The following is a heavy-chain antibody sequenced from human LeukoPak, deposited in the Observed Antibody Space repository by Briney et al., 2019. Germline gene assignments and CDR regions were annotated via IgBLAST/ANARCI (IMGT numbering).Heavy chain of an antibody. V-gene: IGHV3-48*04. CDR2: ISSSSSTI. D-gene: IGHD6-13*01. J-gene: IGHJ3*02. Sequence: GGSLRLSCAASGFTFSSYSMNWVRQAPGRGLEWVSYISSSSSTIYYADSVKGRFTISRDNAKNSLYLQMNSLRAEDTAVYYCARSRDSSSWFDAFDIWGQGTMVTVSS. CDR1: GFTFSSYS. CDR3: ARSRDSSSWFDAFDI.